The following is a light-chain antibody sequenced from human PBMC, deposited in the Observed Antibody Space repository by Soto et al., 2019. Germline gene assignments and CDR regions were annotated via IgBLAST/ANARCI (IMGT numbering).Light chain of an antibody. Sequence: DIQMTQSPSSRSASVGDRVTITCRASQDIRNNLAWYQQKPGKVPKVLIYAASTLQSGVPSRFSGSGSGTDFTLTISSLQPEDVATYYCQRYNGARETFSPGTKVDIK. CDR1: QDIRNN. CDR3: QRYNGARET. V-gene: IGKV1-27*01. CDR2: AAS. J-gene: IGKJ3*01.